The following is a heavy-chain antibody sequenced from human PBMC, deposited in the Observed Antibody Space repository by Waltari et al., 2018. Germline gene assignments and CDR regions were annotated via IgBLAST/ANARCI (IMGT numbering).Heavy chain of an antibody. D-gene: IGHD3-16*01. J-gene: IGHJ4*02. CDR1: GFTFSSYS. V-gene: IGHV3-21*01. CDR3: ASPLGETPY. CDR2: ISSSSSYI. Sequence: EVQLVESGGGLVKPGGSLRLSCAASGFTFSSYSMNWVHQAPGKGLEWVSSISSSSSYIYYADSVKGRFTISRDNAKNSLYLQMNSLRAEDTAVYYCASPLGETPYWGQGTLVTVSS.